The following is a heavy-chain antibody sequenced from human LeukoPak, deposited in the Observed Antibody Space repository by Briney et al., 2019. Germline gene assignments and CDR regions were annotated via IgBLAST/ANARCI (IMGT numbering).Heavy chain of an antibody. Sequence: SETLSLTCAVYGGSFSGYYWSWIRQPPGKGLEWIGEINHSGSTNHNPSLKSRVTISVDTSKNQFSLKLSSVTAADTAVYYCARGTRSGSGYYYKGLYYFDYWGQGTLVTVSS. CDR3: ARGTRSGSGYYYKGLYYFDY. CDR2: INHSGST. D-gene: IGHD3-22*01. CDR1: GGSFSGYY. V-gene: IGHV4-34*01. J-gene: IGHJ4*02.